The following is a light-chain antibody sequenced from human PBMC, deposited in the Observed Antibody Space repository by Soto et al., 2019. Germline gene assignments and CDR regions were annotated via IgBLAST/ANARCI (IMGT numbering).Light chain of an antibody. V-gene: IGKV2D-29*01. CDR2: EVS. CDR3: MQSIEFWT. CDR1: QSLLHGDGKTH. Sequence: IVLTQTQLSLSVTPGQPASISCKSSQSLLHGDGKTHLYWYLQKAGQPPKLLIYEVSSRFSGVPDRFSGSGSGTDFTLKISRVEADDVGVYYCMQSIEFWTFGQGTKVDIK. J-gene: IGKJ1*01.